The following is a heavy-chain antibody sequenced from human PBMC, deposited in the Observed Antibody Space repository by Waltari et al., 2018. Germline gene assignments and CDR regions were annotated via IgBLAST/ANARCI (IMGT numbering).Heavy chain of an antibody. J-gene: IGHJ6*03. D-gene: IGHD2-21*02. Sequence: QVQLVQSGAEVKKPGSSVKVSCKASGGTFSSYAISWVRQAPGQGLEWMGGIIPIFGTPNYAQKVQGRVTITADESTSTAYMELSSLRSEDTAVYYCARDIVVVTAMRYYYYYMDVWGKGTTVTVSS. CDR3: ARDIVVVTAMRYYYYYMDV. V-gene: IGHV1-69*01. CDR1: GGTFSSYA. CDR2: IIPIFGTP.